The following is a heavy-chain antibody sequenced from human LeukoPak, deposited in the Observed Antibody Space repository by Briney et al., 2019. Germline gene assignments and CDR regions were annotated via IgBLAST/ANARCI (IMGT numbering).Heavy chain of an antibody. V-gene: IGHV4-59*01. CDR1: GGSISSYY. CDR2: IYYSGST. CDR3: ARDYCSSTSCPGIWFDP. Sequence: SETLSLTCTVSGGSISSYYWSWIRQPPGKGLEWIGHIYYSGSTNYNPSLKSRVTISVDTSKNQFSLKLSSVTAADTAVYYCARDYCSSTSCPGIWFDPWGQGTLVTVSS. J-gene: IGHJ5*02. D-gene: IGHD2-2*01.